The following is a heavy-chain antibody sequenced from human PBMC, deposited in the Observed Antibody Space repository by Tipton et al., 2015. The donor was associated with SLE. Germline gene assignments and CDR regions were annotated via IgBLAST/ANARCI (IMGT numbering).Heavy chain of an antibody. J-gene: IGHJ4*02. CDR1: GGSTSSHY. CDR2: IYYSGST. CDR3: ASQGGYYGSGSYYDFDY. V-gene: IGHV4-59*11. D-gene: IGHD3-10*01. Sequence: TLSLTCTVSGGSTSSHYWSWIRQPPGKGLEWIGYIYYSGSTNYNPSLKSRVTISVDTSKNQFSLKLSSVTAADTAVYYCASQGGYYGSGSYYDFDYWGQGTLVTVSS.